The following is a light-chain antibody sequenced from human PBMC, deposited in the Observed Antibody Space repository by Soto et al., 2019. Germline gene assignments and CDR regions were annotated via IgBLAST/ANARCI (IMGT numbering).Light chain of an antibody. J-gene: IGKJ1*01. CDR3: QQFAASPRT. CDR1: QSIATSQ. CDR2: GAS. Sequence: EIVLTQSPGTLSLSPAERATLXRRASQSIATSQLAWYQQKPGQAPRLLIGASTRATGIPDRFSDSGSGTDFTLTISRLEPEDFAVYYCQQFAASPRTFGQGTKVDIK. V-gene: IGKV3-20*01.